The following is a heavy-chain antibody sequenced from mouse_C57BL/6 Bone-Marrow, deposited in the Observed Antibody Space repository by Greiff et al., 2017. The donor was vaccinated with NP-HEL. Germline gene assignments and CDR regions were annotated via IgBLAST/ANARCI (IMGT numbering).Heavy chain of an antibody. V-gene: IGHV5-4*01. CDR1: GFTFSSYA. Sequence: EVQRVESGGGLVKPGGSLKLSCAASGFTFSSYAMSWVRQTPDKRLEWVATISDGGSYTYYPDNVKGRFTISRDNAKNNLYLQMSHLKSEDTAMYYCARFLYGNFPDYWGQGTTLTVSS. D-gene: IGHD2-1*01. CDR3: ARFLYGNFPDY. CDR2: ISDGGSYT. J-gene: IGHJ2*01.